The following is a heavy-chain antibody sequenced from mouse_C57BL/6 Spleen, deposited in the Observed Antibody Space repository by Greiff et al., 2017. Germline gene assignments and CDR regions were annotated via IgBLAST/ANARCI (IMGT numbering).Heavy chain of an antibody. CDR1: GYTFTDYN. Sequence: EVQLQQSGPELVKPGASVKMSCKASGYTFTDYNMHWVKQSHGKSLEWIGNINPNNGGTSYNQKFKGKATLTVNKSSSTAYMELRSLTSEDSAVYYCARSSHYSNYGAMDYWGQGTSVTVSS. V-gene: IGHV1-22*01. D-gene: IGHD2-5*01. J-gene: IGHJ4*01. CDR3: ARSSHYSNYGAMDY. CDR2: INPNNGGT.